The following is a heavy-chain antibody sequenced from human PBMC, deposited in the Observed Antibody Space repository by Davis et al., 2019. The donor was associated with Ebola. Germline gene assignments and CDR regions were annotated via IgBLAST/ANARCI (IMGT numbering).Heavy chain of an antibody. Sequence: GESLKISCAASGFTFSSYSMNWVRQAPGKGLAWVSSISSNSGHTYYADSVKGRFTISRDNAKNSLYLQMNSLRAEDTAVYYCARELAVVYFDYWGQGFLVTVSS. J-gene: IGHJ4*02. D-gene: IGHD6-19*01. CDR1: GFTFSSYS. V-gene: IGHV3-21*01. CDR3: ARELAVVYFDY. CDR2: ISSNSGHT.